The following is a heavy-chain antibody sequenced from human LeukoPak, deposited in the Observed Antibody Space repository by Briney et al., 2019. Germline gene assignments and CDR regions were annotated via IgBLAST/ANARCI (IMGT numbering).Heavy chain of an antibody. CDR3: ARRLAARPRIDY. CDR1: GGSFSGYY. Sequence: KPSETLSLTCAVYGGSFSGYYWSWIRQPPGKGLEWIGEINHSGSTNYNPSLKSRVTISVDTSKNQFSLKLSSVTAADTAVYYCARRLAARPRIDYWGQGTLVTDSS. CDR2: INHSGST. D-gene: IGHD6-6*01. V-gene: IGHV4-34*01. J-gene: IGHJ4*02.